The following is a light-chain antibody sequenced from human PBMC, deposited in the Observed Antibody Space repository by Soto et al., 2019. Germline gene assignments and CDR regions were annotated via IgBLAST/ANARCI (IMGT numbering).Light chain of an antibody. CDR1: SSDVGGYNY. Sequence: QSALTQPASVSGSPGQSITISCTGTSSDVGGYNYVSWYQQHPGKAPKLLIYEVSNRPSGVSNRFSGSTSGNTASLTISGLQAEDEADYYCSSYTSGSTPVVFGGGTKLTVL. CDR2: EVS. V-gene: IGLV2-14*01. CDR3: SSYTSGSTPVV. J-gene: IGLJ2*01.